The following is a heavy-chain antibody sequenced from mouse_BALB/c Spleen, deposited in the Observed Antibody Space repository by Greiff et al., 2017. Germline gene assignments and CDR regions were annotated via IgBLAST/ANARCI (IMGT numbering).Heavy chain of an antibody. D-gene: IGHD1-1*01. CDR3: AREFYGSMDY. V-gene: IGHV2-9*02. J-gene: IGHJ2*01. CDR1: GFSLTSYG. Sequence: VMLVESGPGLVAPSQSLSITCTVSGFSLTSYGVHWVRQPPGKGLEWLGVIWAGGSTNYNSALMSRLSISKDNSKSQVFLKMNSLQTDDTAMYYCAREFYGSMDYWGQGTTLTVSS. CDR2: IWAGGST.